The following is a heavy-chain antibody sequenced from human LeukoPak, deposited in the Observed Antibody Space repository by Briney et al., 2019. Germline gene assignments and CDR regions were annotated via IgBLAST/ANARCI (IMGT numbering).Heavy chain of an antibody. Sequence: ASVKVSSKASGYTFASYGISWVRQAPGQGLEWMGWISGFNGNTNHAQNLQDRVTMTTDTSTSTAYMELRSLRSDDTAVYFCARVPNQYCTSRCYYTAFDIWGQGTMVTVSS. D-gene: IGHD2/OR15-2a*01. CDR3: ARVPNQYCTSRCYYTAFDI. J-gene: IGHJ3*02. CDR2: ISGFNGNT. V-gene: IGHV1-18*01. CDR1: GYTFASYG.